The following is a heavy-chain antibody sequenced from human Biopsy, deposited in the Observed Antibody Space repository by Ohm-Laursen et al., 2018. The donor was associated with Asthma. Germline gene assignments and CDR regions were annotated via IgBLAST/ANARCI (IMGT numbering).Heavy chain of an antibody. CDR1: GFTFNYYS. Sequence: SLRLSCAASGFTFNYYSINWVRQAPGKGLEWVASISSGTTYIYYADSVKGRFTISIDNGKNSLFLQMSSLRAEDTAVYYCARDSGGDWSCSDRRCDYYYTYAMDVWGQGTTVTVSS. CDR3: ARDSGGDWSCSDRRCDYYYTYAMDV. J-gene: IGHJ6*02. D-gene: IGHD2-15*01. CDR2: ISSGTTYI. V-gene: IGHV3-21*01.